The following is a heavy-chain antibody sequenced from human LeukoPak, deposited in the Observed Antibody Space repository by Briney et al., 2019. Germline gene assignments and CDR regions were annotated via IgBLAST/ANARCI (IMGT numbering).Heavy chain of an antibody. CDR2: ISGSGDII. J-gene: IGHJ4*02. D-gene: IGHD3-22*01. Sequence: QTGGSLRLSCAASGFTFINYAMTWVRQAPGKGLEWVSGISGSGDIIYYADSVKGRFTISRDNAKNSLYLQMNSLRAEDTAVYYCARFRSRGYYELDYWGQGTLVTVSS. CDR1: GFTFINYA. V-gene: IGHV3-23*01. CDR3: ARFRSRGYYELDY.